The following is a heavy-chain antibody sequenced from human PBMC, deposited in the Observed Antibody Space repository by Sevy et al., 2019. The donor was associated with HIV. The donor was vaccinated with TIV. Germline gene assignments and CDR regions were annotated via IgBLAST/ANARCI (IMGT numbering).Heavy chain of an antibody. Sequence: GGSLRLSCAASGFTFSSFFMSWVRQAPGKGLEWVANIKQDGSEKYYVGSVKGRFTISRDNARNPGYLQMNSLRAEDTGVYYCARDLTAPYYYYGMDVWGQGTMVTVSS. CDR3: ARDLTAPYYYYGMDV. CDR1: GFTFSSFF. D-gene: IGHD1-20*01. J-gene: IGHJ6*02. CDR2: IKQDGSEK. V-gene: IGHV3-7*01.